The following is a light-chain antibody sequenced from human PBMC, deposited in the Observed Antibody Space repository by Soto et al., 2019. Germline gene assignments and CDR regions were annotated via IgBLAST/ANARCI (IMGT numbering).Light chain of an antibody. CDR2: LNSDGSH. Sequence: QLVLTQSPSASASLGASVKLTCTLSSGHSNYAIAWHQQQPEQGPRYLMKLNSDGSHSKGDGIPDRFSGSSSGAERYLTISSLQSEDEADYYCQTWGTGLYVVFGGGTKLTVL. J-gene: IGLJ2*01. CDR1: SGHSNYA. CDR3: QTWGTGLYVV. V-gene: IGLV4-69*01.